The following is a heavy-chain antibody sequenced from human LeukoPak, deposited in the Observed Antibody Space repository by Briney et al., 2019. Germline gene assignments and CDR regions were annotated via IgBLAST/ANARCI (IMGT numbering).Heavy chain of an antibody. J-gene: IGHJ4*02. CDR3: ARAIVATFATDY. CDR2: INPNSGGT. D-gene: IGHD5-12*01. CDR1: EYTFTDYY. V-gene: IGHV1-2*02. Sequence: ASVKVSCKASEYTFTDYYIHWVRQAPGQGLESMGWINPNSGGTNYAQRFQGRVTMTRDTSIITAYMELTRLRSDDTAVYYCARAIVATFATDYWGQGTLVTVSS.